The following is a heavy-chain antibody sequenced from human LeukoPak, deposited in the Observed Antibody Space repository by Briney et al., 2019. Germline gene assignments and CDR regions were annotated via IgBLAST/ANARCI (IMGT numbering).Heavy chain of an antibody. CDR1: GXSLSSGGYY. CDR2: IYYSGST. V-gene: IGHV4-31*02. Sequence: LSLTXTVSGXSLSSGGYYWSWVRQHPGRGLEWIGYIYYSGSTYYNPSLKIRVTISVDTSKNQFSLKLSSVTAADTAVYYCARVGNYDSSGLFDYWGQGTLVTVSS. D-gene: IGHD3-22*01. CDR3: ARVGNYDSSGLFDY. J-gene: IGHJ4*02.